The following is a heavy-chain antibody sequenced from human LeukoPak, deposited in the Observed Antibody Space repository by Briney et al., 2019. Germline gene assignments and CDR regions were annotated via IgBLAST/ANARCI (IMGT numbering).Heavy chain of an antibody. CDR3: ARPYSGSDKYYYYYMDV. CDR1: GYSISSGYY. D-gene: IGHD1-26*01. CDR2: IYHSGST. Sequence: SETLSLTCTVSGYSISSGYYWGWIRQPPGKGLEWIGSIYHSGSTYYNPSLKSRVTISVDTSKNQFSLKLSSVTAADTAVYYCARPYSGSDKYYYYYMDVWGKGTTVTVSS. V-gene: IGHV4-38-2*02. J-gene: IGHJ6*03.